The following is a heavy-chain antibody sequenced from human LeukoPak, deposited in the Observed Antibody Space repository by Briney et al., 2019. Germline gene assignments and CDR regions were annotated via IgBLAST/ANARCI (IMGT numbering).Heavy chain of an antibody. CDR1: GFAFSNYA. J-gene: IGHJ2*01. V-gene: IGHV3-23*01. Sequence: GGSLRLSCVASGFAFSNYAMSWVRQAPGKGLEWVSGISSGGGSTYYTDSMKGRFTISRDNSKNTLYLQMNSLTAEDTALYYCANARGTSSSYFDLWGRGTLVTVSS. CDR3: ANARGTSSSYFDL. CDR2: ISSGGGST. D-gene: IGHD6-6*01.